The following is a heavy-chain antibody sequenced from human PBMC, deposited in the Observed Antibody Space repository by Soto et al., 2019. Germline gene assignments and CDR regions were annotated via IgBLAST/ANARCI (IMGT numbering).Heavy chain of an antibody. CDR3: ALRPAAAAGYNWFDP. CDR1: GFSLSTGGVG. D-gene: IGHD6-13*01. J-gene: IGHJ5*02. Sequence: SGPTLVNRTQTLTLTCTFSGFSLSTGGVGVGWIRQPPGKALEWLALIYWNGDKRYSPSLKSRLTITKATSKHQVVFTMTNMDPVDTATYYCALRPAAAAGYNWFDPWGQGTLVTVSS. V-gene: IGHV2-5*01. CDR2: IYWNGDK.